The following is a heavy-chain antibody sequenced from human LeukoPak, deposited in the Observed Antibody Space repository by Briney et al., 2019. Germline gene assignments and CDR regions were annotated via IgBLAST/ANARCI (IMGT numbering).Heavy chain of an antibody. CDR2: ISGSGGST. J-gene: IGHJ3*02. CDR1: GFTFDDYG. D-gene: IGHD6-19*01. V-gene: IGHV3-23*01. Sequence: PGGSLRLSCAASGFTFDDYGMSWVRQAPGKGLEWVSAISGSGGSTYYADSVKGRFTISRDNSKNTLYLQMNSLRAEDTAVYYCATGRQWPRAFDIWGQGTMVAVSS. CDR3: ATGRQWPRAFDI.